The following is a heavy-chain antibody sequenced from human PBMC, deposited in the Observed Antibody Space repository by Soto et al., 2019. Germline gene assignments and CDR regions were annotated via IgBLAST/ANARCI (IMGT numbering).Heavy chain of an antibody. Sequence: GGSLRLSCAASGFTFSSYGMHWVRQAPGKGLEWVAVISYDGSNKYYADSVKGRFTISRDNSKNTLYLQMNSLRAEDTALYYCAKDRAAGTSRIYYFDYWGQGTLVTVSS. CDR2: ISYDGSNK. D-gene: IGHD6-13*01. CDR3: AKDRAAGTSRIYYFDY. V-gene: IGHV3-30*18. CDR1: GFTFSSYG. J-gene: IGHJ4*02.